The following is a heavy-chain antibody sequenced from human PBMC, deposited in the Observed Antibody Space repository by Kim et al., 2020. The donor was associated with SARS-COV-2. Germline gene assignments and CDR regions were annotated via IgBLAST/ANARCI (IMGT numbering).Heavy chain of an antibody. CDR3: ARGAMIVVGYYYGMDV. V-gene: IGHV1-69*13. CDR2: IIPIFGTA. J-gene: IGHJ6*02. D-gene: IGHD3-22*01. Sequence: SVKVSCKASGGTFSSYAISWVRQAPGQGLEWMGGIIPIFGTANYAQKFQGRVTITADESTSTAYMELSSLRSEYTAVYYCARGAMIVVGYYYGMDVWGQGTTVTVSS. CDR1: GGTFSSYA.